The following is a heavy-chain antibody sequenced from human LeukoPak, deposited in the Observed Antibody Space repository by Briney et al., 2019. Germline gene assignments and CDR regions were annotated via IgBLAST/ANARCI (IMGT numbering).Heavy chain of an antibody. CDR1: GFSFSSYS. CDR2: ISSSSSYI. Sequence: GGSLRLSCAASGFSFSSYSMNWVRQAPGKGLEWVSSISSSSSYIYYVDSVKGRFTVSRDNAKNSLYLQMNSLRAEDAAVYYCAKAPVTSCRGAYCYPFDYWGQGTLVTVSS. CDR3: AKAPVTSCRGAYCYPFDY. D-gene: IGHD2-21*01. V-gene: IGHV3-21*04. J-gene: IGHJ4*02.